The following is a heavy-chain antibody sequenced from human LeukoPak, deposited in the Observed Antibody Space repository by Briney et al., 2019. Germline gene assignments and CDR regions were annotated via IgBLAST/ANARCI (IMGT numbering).Heavy chain of an antibody. CDR2: IKSKTDGGTT. D-gene: IGHD3-9*01. V-gene: IGHV3-15*01. CDR1: GFTFDEYA. CDR3: TTDFISYYDILTGYYTSVDY. Sequence: GGSLRLSCAASGFTFDEYAMHWVRQAPGKGLEWVGRIKSKTDGGTTDYAAPVKGRFTISRDDSKNTLYLQMNSLKTEDTAVYYCTTDFISYYDILTGYYTSVDYWGQGTLVTVSS. J-gene: IGHJ4*02.